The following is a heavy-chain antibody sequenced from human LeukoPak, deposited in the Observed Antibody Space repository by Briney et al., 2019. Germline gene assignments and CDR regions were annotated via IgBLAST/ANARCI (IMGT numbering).Heavy chain of an antibody. CDR3: GYYDSSGYYYGRLRY. J-gene: IGHJ4*02. Sequence: GGSLRLSCAASGFTFSEHAMTWVRQTPGEGLEWVSDINAGADKIQYADSVRGRFTVSRDNPKNTLFLHMNNVRAEDSAVYFCGYYDSSGYYYGRLRYWGRGTPVTVSS. CDR1: GFTFSEHA. V-gene: IGHV3-23*01. D-gene: IGHD3-22*01. CDR2: INAGADKI.